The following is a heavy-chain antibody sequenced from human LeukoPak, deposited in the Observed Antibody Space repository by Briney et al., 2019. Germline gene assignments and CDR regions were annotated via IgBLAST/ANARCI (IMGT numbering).Heavy chain of an antibody. CDR2: IWYDGSNK. CDR3: AKVGAAADD. J-gene: IGHJ4*02. D-gene: IGHD6-13*01. CDR1: GFTFSSYG. Sequence: PGGSLRLSCAASGFTFSSYGMHWVRQAPGKGLEWVAVIWYDGSNKYYADSVKGRFTISRDNSKNSLYLQMNSLRAEDTAVYYCAKVGAAADDWGQGTLVTVSS. V-gene: IGHV3-30*02.